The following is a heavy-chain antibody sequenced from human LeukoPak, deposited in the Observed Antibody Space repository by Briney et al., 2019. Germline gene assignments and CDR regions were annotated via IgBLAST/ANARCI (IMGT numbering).Heavy chain of an antibody. CDR3: ARDYYDSSGYSHYFDY. J-gene: IGHJ4*02. D-gene: IGHD3-22*01. CDR2: IYQSGTT. CDR1: GASITSSHW. V-gene: IGHV4-4*02. Sequence: SGTLSLTCAVSGASITSSHWWSWVRQPPGKGLEWIGEIYQSGTTRYNPSLKSRFTISVDKSKNQFSLRLTSVTAADTAVYFCARDYYDSSGYSHYFDYWGQGTLVTVSS.